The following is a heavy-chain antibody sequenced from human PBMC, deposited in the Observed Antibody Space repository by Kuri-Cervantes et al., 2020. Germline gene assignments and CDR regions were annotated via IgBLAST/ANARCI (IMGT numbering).Heavy chain of an antibody. V-gene: IGHV3-48*01. D-gene: IGHD1-26*01. CDR1: GFSFSGYS. Sequence: GGSLRLSCAASGFSFSGYSMNWVRQAPGKGLEWVSYITGSSSTIYYADSVKGRFTISRDNSKNTLYLQMNSLRAEDTAVYYCAREDRSYLLRYWGQGTLVTVSS. J-gene: IGHJ4*02. CDR2: ITGSSSTI. CDR3: AREDRSYLLRY.